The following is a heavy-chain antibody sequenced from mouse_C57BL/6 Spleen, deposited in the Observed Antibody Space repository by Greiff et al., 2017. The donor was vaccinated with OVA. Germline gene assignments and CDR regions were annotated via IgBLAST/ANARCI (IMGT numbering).Heavy chain of an antibody. J-gene: IGHJ1*03. CDR2: IYPGDGDT. D-gene: IGHD1-1*01. CDR1: GYAFSSSW. CDR3: AREGGSSGYFEV. V-gene: IGHV1-82*01. Sequence: QVQLQQSGPELVKPGASVKISCKASGYAFSSSWMNWVKQRPGKGLEWIGRIYPGDGDTTYNGKFKGKATLTADKSSSTAYMQRSSLTSEDSAVYFWAREGGSSGYFEVWGTGTTVTVSS.